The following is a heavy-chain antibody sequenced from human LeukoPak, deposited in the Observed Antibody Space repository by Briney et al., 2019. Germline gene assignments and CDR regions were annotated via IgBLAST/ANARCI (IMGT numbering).Heavy chain of an antibody. J-gene: IGHJ6*02. CDR3: ARVTDTAMDYFYGMDV. D-gene: IGHD5-18*01. CDR1: GFTFSSYS. V-gene: IGHV3-48*02. Sequence: GGSLRLSCAASGFTFSSYSMNWVRQAPGKGLGWVSYSSSSDSTKYYADSVKGRFTISRDNAKNSLFLQMNSLRDEDTAVYYCARVTDTAMDYFYGMDVWGQGTTVTVSS. CDR2: SSSSDSTK.